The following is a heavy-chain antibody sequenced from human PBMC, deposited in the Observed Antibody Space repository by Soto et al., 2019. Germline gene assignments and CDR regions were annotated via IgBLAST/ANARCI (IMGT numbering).Heavy chain of an antibody. J-gene: IGHJ4*02. D-gene: IGHD3-22*01. CDR1: GDSITNNNW. V-gene: IGHV4-4*02. CDR2: IFHSGNT. Sequence: PSETLSLTCAVSGDSITNNNWWSWVRQPPGKGLEWIGQIFHSGNTNYNASLRSRLTISVDKSKNQFSLQLTSVTAADTAVYYCARDFYDSSGYRVSDYWGQGTLVTVSS. CDR3: ARDFYDSSGYRVSDY.